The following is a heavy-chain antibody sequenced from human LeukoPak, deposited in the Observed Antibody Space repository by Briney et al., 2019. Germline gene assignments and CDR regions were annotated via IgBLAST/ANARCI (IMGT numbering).Heavy chain of an antibody. CDR1: GGSISSYF. CDR3: ARIDRAVAGTIDY. V-gene: IGHV4-59*08. Sequence: SSETLSLTCTVSGGSISSYFWSWIRQPPGKGLEWIGYIYYSGSTNHNPSLKSRVTMSVDTPKNQFSLKLSSVTAADTAVYYCARIDRAVAGTIDYWGQGTLVTVSS. J-gene: IGHJ4*02. CDR2: IYYSGST. D-gene: IGHD6-19*01.